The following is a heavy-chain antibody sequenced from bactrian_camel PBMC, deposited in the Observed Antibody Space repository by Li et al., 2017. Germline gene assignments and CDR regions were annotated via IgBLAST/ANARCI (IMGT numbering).Heavy chain of an antibody. CDR3: AARSSVYECSPGSWTYGRLNN. V-gene: IGHV3S10*01. J-gene: IGHJ4*01. CDR1: GFTFSSED. Sequence: QLVESGGGSVQAGGSLRLSCAASGFTFSSEDMSWVRQPPGKEREGVAGIASDGESTYTASVKGRFTISKNNAKNTLYLQMNTLKPEDTAMYYCAARSSVYECSPGSWTYGRLNNWGQGTQVTVS. CDR2: IASDGES. D-gene: IGHD1*01.